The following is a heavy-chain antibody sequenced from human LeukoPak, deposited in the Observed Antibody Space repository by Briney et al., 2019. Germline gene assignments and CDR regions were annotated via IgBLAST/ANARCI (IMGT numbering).Heavy chain of an antibody. D-gene: IGHD1-26*01. CDR3: ATDVATTLTGWCFDY. V-gene: IGHV1-24*01. CDR2: FDPEDGET. CDR1: GYTLTGLS. Sequence: ASVKVSCKVSGYTLTGLSMHWVRQAPGKGLEWMGGFDPEDGETIYAQKFQGRVTMTEDTSTDTAYMELSSLRSEDTAVYYCATDVATTLTGWCFDYWGQGTPVTVSS. J-gene: IGHJ4*02.